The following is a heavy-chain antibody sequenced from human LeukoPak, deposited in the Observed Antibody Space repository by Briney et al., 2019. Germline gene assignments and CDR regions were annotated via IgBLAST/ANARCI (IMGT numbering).Heavy chain of an antibody. CDR2: ISSSGSTI. CDR1: GFTFSSYE. D-gene: IGHD1-26*01. CDR3: ARDLGGGRDYYYYGMDV. J-gene: IGHJ6*02. V-gene: IGHV3-48*03. Sequence: GGSLRLSCAASGFTFSSYEMNWVRQAPGKGLEWVSYISSSGSTIYYADSVKGRFTISRDNAKNSLYLQMNSLRAEDTAVYYCARDLGGGRDYYYYGMDVWGQGTTVTVSS.